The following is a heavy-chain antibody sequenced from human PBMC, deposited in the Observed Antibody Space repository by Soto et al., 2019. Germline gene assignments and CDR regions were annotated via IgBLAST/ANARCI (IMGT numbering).Heavy chain of an antibody. D-gene: IGHD5-18*01. CDR3: XXGGYSYGFVVDYYYYGMDV. Sequence: ETLSLTCTVSGGSISSYYWSWIRQPPGKGLEWIGYIYYSGSTNYNPSLKSRVTISVDTSKNQFSLKLSSVTAADTAVYYCXXGGYSYGFVVDYYYYGMDVWGQGTTVTVSS. CDR1: GGSISSYY. CDR2: IYYSGST. V-gene: IGHV4-59*01. J-gene: IGHJ6*02.